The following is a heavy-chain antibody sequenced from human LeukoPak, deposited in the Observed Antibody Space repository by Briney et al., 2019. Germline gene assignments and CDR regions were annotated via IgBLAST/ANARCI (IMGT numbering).Heavy chain of an antibody. CDR2: IYSRGLTRGST. J-gene: IGHJ6*02. D-gene: IGHD5-12*01. CDR1: GGSLSSYY. CDR3: ARVQSIVATLYYYYYGMDV. Sequence: SETLSLTCTVSGGSLSSYYWSWIRQPPGKGLEWIGYIYSRGLTRGSTNYNPSLKSRVTISVDTSKNQFSLELSSVTAADTAVYYCARVQSIVATLYYYYYGMDVWGQGTTVTVSS. V-gene: IGHV4-59*01.